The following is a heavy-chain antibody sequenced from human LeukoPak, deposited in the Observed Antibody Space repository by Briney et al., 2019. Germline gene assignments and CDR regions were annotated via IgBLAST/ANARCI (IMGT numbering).Heavy chain of an antibody. CDR1: GFTFSSYA. J-gene: IGHJ3*02. CDR3: AREGFTIFWSPKDAFDI. CDR2: IRYDGTNK. Sequence: GGSLRLSCAASGFTFSSYAMHWVRQAPGKGLEWVTLIRYDGTNKYYADSVKGRFTISRDNSKNTLYLQMNSLRAEDTAVYYCAREGFTIFWSPKDAFDIWGQGTMVTVSS. D-gene: IGHD3-9*01. V-gene: IGHV3-30*02.